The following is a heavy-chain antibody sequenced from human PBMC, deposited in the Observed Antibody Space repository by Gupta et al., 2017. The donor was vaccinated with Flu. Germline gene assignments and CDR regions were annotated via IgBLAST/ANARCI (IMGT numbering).Heavy chain of an antibody. D-gene: IGHD2/OR15-2a*01. CDR1: EFRFSEYY. Sequence: QVQMVASGGGVVQPGGSLRLSCVVAEFRFSEYYMHWVRQAPGKGPEWVATISFDSVKEVSAESVKGRFTISRDHPRKTLFLHMDALRPEDTALYHCVASTKSYCDSLACLGPFDIWGQGTMLTVSS. CDR2: ISFDSVKE. J-gene: IGHJ3*02. CDR3: VASTKSYCDSLACLGPFDI. V-gene: IGHV3-30-3*01.